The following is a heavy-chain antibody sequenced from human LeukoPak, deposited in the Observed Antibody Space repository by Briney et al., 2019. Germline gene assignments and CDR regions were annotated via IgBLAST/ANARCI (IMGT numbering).Heavy chain of an antibody. Sequence: PSETLSLTCAVYGGSFSGYYWSWIRQPPGKGLEWIGEINHSGSTNYNPSLKSRVTILVDTSKNQFSLKLSSVTAADTAVYYCARGVRGSGWYILRFDFWGQGTMVTVSS. CDR3: ARGVRGSGWYILRFDF. V-gene: IGHV4-34*01. D-gene: IGHD6-19*01. CDR2: INHSGST. J-gene: IGHJ3*01. CDR1: GGSFSGYY.